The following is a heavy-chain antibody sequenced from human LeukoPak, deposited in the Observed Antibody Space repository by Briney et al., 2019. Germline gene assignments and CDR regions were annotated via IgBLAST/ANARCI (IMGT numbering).Heavy chain of an antibody. CDR2: IYHSGST. Sequence: PSQTLSLTCTVSGGSISSGGYYWSWIRQPPGKGLEWIGYIYHSGSTYYNPSLKSRVTISVDRSKNQFSLKLSSVTAADTAVYYCARAPTLNLWLAFDYWGQGTLVTVSS. D-gene: IGHD6-19*01. J-gene: IGHJ4*02. CDR3: ARAPTLNLWLAFDY. V-gene: IGHV4-30-2*01. CDR1: GGSISSGGYY.